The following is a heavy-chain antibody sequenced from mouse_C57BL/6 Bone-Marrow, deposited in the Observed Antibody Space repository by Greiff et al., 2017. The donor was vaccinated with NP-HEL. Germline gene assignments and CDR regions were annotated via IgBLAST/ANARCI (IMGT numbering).Heavy chain of an antibody. CDR3: ARDDGYEGVGA. Sequence: EVQLVESGEGLVKPGGSLKLSCAASGFTFSSYAMSWVRQTPEKRLEWVAYISSGGDYLYYADTVKGRFTLSRDNARNTLSLPMSSLKSEDTAKYYCARDDGYEGVGAWGQSTTLTVSS. D-gene: IGHD2-2*01. V-gene: IGHV5S21*01. J-gene: IGHJ2*01. CDR1: GFTFSSYA. CDR2: ISSGGDYL.